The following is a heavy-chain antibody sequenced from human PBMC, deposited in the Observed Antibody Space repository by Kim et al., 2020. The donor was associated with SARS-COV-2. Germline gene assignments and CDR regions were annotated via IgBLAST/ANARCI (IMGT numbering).Heavy chain of an antibody. CDR2: ISYDGSNK. CDR1: GFTFSSYG. Sequence: GGSLRLSCAASGFTFSSYGMHWVRQAPGKGLEWVAVISYDGSNKYYADSVKGRFTISRDNSKNTLYLQMNSLRAEDTAVYYCRAGITMIVVAQIRGDYWGQGTLVTVSS. V-gene: IGHV3-30*03. D-gene: IGHD3-22*01. CDR3: RAGITMIVVAQIRGDY. J-gene: IGHJ4*02.